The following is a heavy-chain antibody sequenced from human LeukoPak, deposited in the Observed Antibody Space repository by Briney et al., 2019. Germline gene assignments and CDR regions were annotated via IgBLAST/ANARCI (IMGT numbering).Heavy chain of an antibody. V-gene: IGHV3-23*01. CDR2: ISGSGGST. Sequence: SCKASGGTFSSYAMSWVRQAPGKGLEWVSAISGSGGSTYYADSVKGRFTISRDNSKNTLYLQMNSLRAEDTAVYYCVVWEFDYWGQGTLVTVSS. CDR3: VVWEFDY. CDR1: GGTFSSYA. J-gene: IGHJ4*02. D-gene: IGHD1-26*01.